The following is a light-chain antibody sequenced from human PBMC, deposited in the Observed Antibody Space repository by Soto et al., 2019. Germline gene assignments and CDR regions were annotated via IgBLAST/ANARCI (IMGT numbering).Light chain of an antibody. J-gene: IGKJ1*01. CDR2: KAS. Sequence: DIQMTQSPSTLSASVGDRVTITCRASQSISSWLAWYQQKPGKAPKLLIYKASSLASGVPSRFSGSGSGTEFTLTISSLQPDDFSTYYCQQYNRYWTFGQGNKVEIK. CDR1: QSISSW. V-gene: IGKV1-5*03. CDR3: QQYNRYWT.